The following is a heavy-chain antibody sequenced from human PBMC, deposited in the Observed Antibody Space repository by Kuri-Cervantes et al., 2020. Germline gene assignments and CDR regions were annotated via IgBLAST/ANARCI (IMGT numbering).Heavy chain of an antibody. D-gene: IGHD3-3*02. CDR2: IWYDGSNK. CDR1: GFTFSSYG. V-gene: IGHV3-33*08. CDR3: ATDSINQGFYN. Sequence: GGSLTLSCAASGFTFSSYGIHWVRQAPGKGLEWVAVIWYDGSNKYYADTVKGRFTISRDNSKNTLYLQMNSLRAEDTAVYYCATDSINQGFYNWGQGTLVTVSS. J-gene: IGHJ4*02.